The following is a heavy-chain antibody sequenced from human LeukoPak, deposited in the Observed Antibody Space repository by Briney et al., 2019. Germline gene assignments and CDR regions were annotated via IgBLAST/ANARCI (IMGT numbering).Heavy chain of an antibody. CDR3: ARHRRGDY. D-gene: IGHD3-10*01. Sequence: PGGSLRLSCAASGFTLSSDWMSWVRQAPGEGLEWVANIKQDGSEKYYVDSVKGRFTISRDNAKNSLYLQMTSLRAEATPVFYGARHRRGDYWGQGTLVTVST. CDR2: IKQDGSEK. CDR1: GFTLSSDW. V-gene: IGHV3-7*01. J-gene: IGHJ4*02.